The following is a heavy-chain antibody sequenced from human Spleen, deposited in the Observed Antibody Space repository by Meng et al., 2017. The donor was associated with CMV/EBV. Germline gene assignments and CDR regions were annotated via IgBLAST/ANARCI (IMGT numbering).Heavy chain of an antibody. D-gene: IGHD2-2*01. CDR3: ARAYCSSTSCYDY. Sequence: GESLKISCAASGFTVSSNYMSWVRQAPGKGLEWVSVIYSGGSTYYADSVKGRFTISRDNSKNTLYLQMNSLRAEDTAVYYCARAYCSSTSCYDYWGQGTLVTVSS. V-gene: IGHV3-66*02. CDR1: GFTVSSNY. CDR2: IYSGGST. J-gene: IGHJ4*02.